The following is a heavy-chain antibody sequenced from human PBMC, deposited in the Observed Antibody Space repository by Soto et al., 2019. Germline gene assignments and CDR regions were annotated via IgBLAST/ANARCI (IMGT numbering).Heavy chain of an antibody. CDR2: IPSRGDNSEIR. CDR3: VRDRGDDDFLSDLDTFEY. Sequence: QVQLVESGGGVVKPGGSLRLSCAASGFTFSYYYMTWIRQAPGKGLEWVSSIPSRGDNSEIRYYSDSVKGRFTISRDNAKSSLYLQMNSLRAEDTAVYYCVRDRGDDDFLSDLDTFEYWGQGTLVTVSS. CDR1: GFTFSYYY. J-gene: IGHJ4*02. D-gene: IGHD3-3*01. V-gene: IGHV3-11*01.